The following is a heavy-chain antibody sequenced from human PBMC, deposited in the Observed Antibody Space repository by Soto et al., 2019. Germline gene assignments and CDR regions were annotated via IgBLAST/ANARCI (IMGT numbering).Heavy chain of an antibody. V-gene: IGHV3-23*01. Sequence: GGSLRLSCAASGFTFSSYAMSWVRQAPGKGLEWVSAISGSGGSTYYADSVKGRFTISRDNSKNTLYLQMNSLRAEDTAVYYCAKHPSDYYYYYMDVWGKGTTVTVSS. J-gene: IGHJ6*03. CDR1: GFTFSSYA. CDR2: ISGSGGST. CDR3: AKHPSDYYYYYMDV.